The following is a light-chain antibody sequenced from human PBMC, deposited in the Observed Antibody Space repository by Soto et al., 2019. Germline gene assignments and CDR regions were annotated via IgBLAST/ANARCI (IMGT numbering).Light chain of an antibody. CDR1: KSFSRSY. CDR2: GAS. V-gene: IGKV3-20*01. CDR3: QQYNNWPPIT. Sequence: EIVLTQSPDTLSLSPGERATLSCRASKSFSRSYLAWYQQKPGQAPRLLLYGASSRATGIPDRFSGSGSGTDFTLTIGRLEPEDFAVYYCQQYNNWPPITFGQGTRLEIK. J-gene: IGKJ5*01.